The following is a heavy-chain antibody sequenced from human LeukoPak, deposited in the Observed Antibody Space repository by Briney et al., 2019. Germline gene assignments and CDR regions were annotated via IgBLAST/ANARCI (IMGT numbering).Heavy chain of an antibody. J-gene: IGHJ3*02. V-gene: IGHV4-39*01. CDR3: ARQVATMEAFDI. CDR2: IYYSGST. CDR1: GGSISSSSYY. D-gene: IGHD5-12*01. Sequence: SETLSLTCTVSGGSISSSSYYWGWIRQPPGKGLEWIGSIYYSGSTYYNLSLKSRVTISVDTSKNQFSLKLSSVTAADTAVYYCARQVATMEAFDIWGQGTMVTVSS.